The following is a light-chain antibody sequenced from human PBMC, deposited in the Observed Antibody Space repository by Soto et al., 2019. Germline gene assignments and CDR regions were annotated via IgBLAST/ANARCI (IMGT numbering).Light chain of an antibody. J-gene: IGKJ1*01. V-gene: IGKV3-15*01. Sequence: TLSLSPGERATLSCGGGHSVRSYLAWYQPKPGHAPRPLLEGASTRATGVPARFLVSGSGTEFTLTIFSKKSKEFAVDDRQQYNGWWTFRQGTKVDI. CDR2: GAS. CDR3: QQYNGWWT. CDR1: HSVRSY.